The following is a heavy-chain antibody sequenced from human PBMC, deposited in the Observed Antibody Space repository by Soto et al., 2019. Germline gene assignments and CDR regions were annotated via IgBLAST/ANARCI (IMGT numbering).Heavy chain of an antibody. V-gene: IGHV1-18*01. Sequence: QVQLVQSGVEVKKPGASVKVSCKDSGYTFTNYAISWVRQAPGRGLEWMGWVNTYNGNPNYAQIFQGRITMTTDTSTGTAYMELRSLKSDDSAVYYCARDSQYSTSWQRFDSWGQGTLVTVSS. CDR3: ARDSQYSTSWQRFDS. D-gene: IGHD6-13*01. CDR2: VNTYNGNP. CDR1: GYTFTNYA. J-gene: IGHJ4*02.